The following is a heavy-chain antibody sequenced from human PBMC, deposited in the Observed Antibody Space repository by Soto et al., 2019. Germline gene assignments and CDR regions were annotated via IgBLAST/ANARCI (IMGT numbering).Heavy chain of an antibody. D-gene: IGHD4-17*01. CDR2: ISYDGSNE. CDR1: RFTFSSYG. J-gene: IGHJ4*02. V-gene: IGHV3-30*18. CDR3: AKVATVTAITYYFDY. Sequence: AGGSLRLSCAASRFTFSSYGMHWVRQAPGKGLEWVAAISYDGSNEYYADSVKGRFSISRDNSRNTLYLQMNSLRAEDTAVYYCAKVATVTAITYYFDYWGQGTLVTVSS.